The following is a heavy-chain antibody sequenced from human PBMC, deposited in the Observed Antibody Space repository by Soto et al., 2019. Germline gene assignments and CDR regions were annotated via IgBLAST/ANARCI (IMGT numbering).Heavy chain of an antibody. Sequence: XETLSLTCIVSGESISSSSYYWGWIRQPPGKGLEWIGSIYYSGRTYYNPSFKSRVTISMDTSKNQFSLKLSSVTATDTAVYYCARQRTTVVTQAYFDHWGQGALVTVSS. J-gene: IGHJ4*02. D-gene: IGHD2-21*02. CDR1: GESISSSSYY. CDR3: ARQRTTVVTQAYFDH. V-gene: IGHV4-39*01. CDR2: IYYSGRT.